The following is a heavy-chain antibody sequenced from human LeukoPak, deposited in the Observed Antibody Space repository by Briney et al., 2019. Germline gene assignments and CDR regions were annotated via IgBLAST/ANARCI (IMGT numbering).Heavy chain of an antibody. Sequence: PSGTLSLTCAVFGGSISSSNWWSWVRQPPGKGLEWIGEIYHSGSTNYNPSLKSRVTISVDKSKNQFSLKLSSVTAADTAVYYCARASSSGWYRSYAFDIWGQGTMVTVSS. J-gene: IGHJ3*02. CDR1: GGSISSSNW. V-gene: IGHV4-4*02. D-gene: IGHD6-19*01. CDR3: ARASSSGWYRSYAFDI. CDR2: IYHSGST.